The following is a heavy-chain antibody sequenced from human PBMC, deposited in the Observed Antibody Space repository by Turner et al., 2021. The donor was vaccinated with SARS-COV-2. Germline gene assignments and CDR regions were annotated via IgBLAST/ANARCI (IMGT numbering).Heavy chain of an antibody. CDR1: SGSISSSSYF. J-gene: IGHJ4*02. D-gene: IGHD3-10*01. CDR3: ARQAAGQGLDY. CDR2: IYYGGTT. V-gene: IGHV4-39*01. Sequence: QVQLHASGPGLVKPSAPLSLACTFSSGSISSSSYFWGWIRQPPTKELEWIGGIYYGGTTYSKPSVKGRVSLSIDPSKNQFSLNMTSVTAADTGVFYCARQAAGQGLDYWGRGILVTVSS.